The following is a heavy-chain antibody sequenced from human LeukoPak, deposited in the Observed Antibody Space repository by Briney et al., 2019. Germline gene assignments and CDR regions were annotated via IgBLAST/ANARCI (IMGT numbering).Heavy chain of an antibody. Sequence: ASVKVSCKASGYTFTNYGIRWVRQAPGQGLEWMGWISAYNGNTNYAQKLQGRVTMTTDTSTSTAYMELRSLRSDDTAVYYCARDLSIAVATGGSWGQGTLVTVSS. D-gene: IGHD6-19*01. CDR2: ISAYNGNT. V-gene: IGHV1-18*04. J-gene: IGHJ5*02. CDR3: ARDLSIAVATGGS. CDR1: GYTFTNYG.